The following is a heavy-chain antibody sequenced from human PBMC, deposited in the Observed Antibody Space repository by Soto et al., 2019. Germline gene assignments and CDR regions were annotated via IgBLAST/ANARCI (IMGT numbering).Heavy chain of an antibody. Sequence: LRLSCAASGFTFDGYALTWVRQAPGKGLEWVAGINWNGGSKGYADSVKGRFTISRDNAKSSLYLQMNNLRAEDTAFYFCARATQSYYDTSGYYSYVHWGQGAQVTVSS. CDR1: GFTFDGYA. D-gene: IGHD3-22*01. CDR3: ARATQSYYDTSGYYSYVH. CDR2: INWNGGSK. J-gene: IGHJ4*02. V-gene: IGHV3-20*04.